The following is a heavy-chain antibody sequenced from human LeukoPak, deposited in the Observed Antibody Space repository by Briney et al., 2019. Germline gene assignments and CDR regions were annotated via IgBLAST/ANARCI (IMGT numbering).Heavy chain of an antibody. CDR1: GGSISSSSYY. Sequence: SETLSLTCTVSGGSISSSSYYWGWIRQPPGEGLEWIGSIYYSGSTYYNPSLKSRVTISVDTSKNQFSLKLSSVTAADTAVYYCAAYNWNDEGSWFDPWGQGTLVTVSS. CDR3: AAYNWNDEGSWFDP. V-gene: IGHV4-39*01. CDR2: IYYSGST. J-gene: IGHJ5*02. D-gene: IGHD1-20*01.